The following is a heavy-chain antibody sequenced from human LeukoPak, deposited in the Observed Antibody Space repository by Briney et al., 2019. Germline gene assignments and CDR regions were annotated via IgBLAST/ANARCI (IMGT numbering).Heavy chain of an antibody. V-gene: IGHV3-23*01. CDR3: AKPLVSDYYDSSGYWGY. CDR1: GFTFSSYA. D-gene: IGHD3-22*01. Sequence: PGRSLRLSCAASGFTFSSYAMSWVRDAPRKGLEGVSAISGSGDSTYYSDFVRGRFTISRDNSKNTLYGEMNTLRAEHTAVYYCAKPLVSDYYDSSGYWGYWGQGTLVTVSS. J-gene: IGHJ4*02. CDR2: ISGSGDST.